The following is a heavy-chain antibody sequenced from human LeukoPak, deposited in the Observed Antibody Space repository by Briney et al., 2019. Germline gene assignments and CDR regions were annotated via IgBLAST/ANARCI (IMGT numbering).Heavy chain of an antibody. CDR3: ARDQVSPWGWFDP. CDR1: GGSISSYY. Sequence: HPSETLSLTCTVSGGSISSYYWSWVRQAPGKGLVWVSRINSDGSSTRYADSVKGRFTISRDNAKNTVYLQMNSLRAEDTAVYYCARDQVSPWGWFDPWGQGTLVTVSS. V-gene: IGHV3-74*01. J-gene: IGHJ5*02. CDR2: INSDGSST. D-gene: IGHD7-27*01.